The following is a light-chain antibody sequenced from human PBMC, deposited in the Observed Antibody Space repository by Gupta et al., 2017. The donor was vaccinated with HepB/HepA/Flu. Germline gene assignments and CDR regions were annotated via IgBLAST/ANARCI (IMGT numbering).Light chain of an antibody. CDR3: QSYDSSLRGHV. V-gene: IGLV1-40*01. CDR1: SSNIGAGYD. Sequence: QSVLTQPPSVSGAPGQRVTFSCTGTSSNIGAGYDVHWYQQFPGTAPKLLIYGSYNRPSGVPGRFSGSKSGTSASLAITELQAEDEADYYCQSYDSSLRGHVFGTGTKVTVL. J-gene: IGLJ1*01. CDR2: GSY.